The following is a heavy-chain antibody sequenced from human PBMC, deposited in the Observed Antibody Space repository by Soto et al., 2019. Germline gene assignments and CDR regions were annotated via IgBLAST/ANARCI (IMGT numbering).Heavy chain of an antibody. CDR1: GFTFSSYG. CDR2: IWYDGSNK. J-gene: IGHJ4*02. CDR3: ARESEDLTSNFDY. V-gene: IGHV3-33*01. Sequence: GGSLRLSCAASGFTFSSYGMHWVRQAPGKGLEWVAVIWYDGSNKYYGDSMKGRFTISRDNAKNSLYLEMNSLRAEDTAVYYCARESEDLTSNFDYWGQGTLVTVSS.